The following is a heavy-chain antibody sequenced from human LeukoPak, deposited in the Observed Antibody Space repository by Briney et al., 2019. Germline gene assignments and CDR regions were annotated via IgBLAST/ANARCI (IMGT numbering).Heavy chain of an antibody. D-gene: IGHD5-18*01. CDR2: LYSGGST. V-gene: IGHV3-53*01. Sequence: GGSLRLSCAASGFTVSRNFMSWVRQTPGKGLEWVSVLYSGGSTYYADSVKDRFTISRDNSKNTLYLQMNSLRAEDTAVYYCAKGYSYGFDYWGQGTLVTVSS. CDR1: GFTVSRNF. CDR3: AKGYSYGFDY. J-gene: IGHJ4*02.